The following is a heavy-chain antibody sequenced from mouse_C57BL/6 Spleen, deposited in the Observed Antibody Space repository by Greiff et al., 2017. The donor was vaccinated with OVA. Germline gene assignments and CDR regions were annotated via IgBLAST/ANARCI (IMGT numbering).Heavy chain of an antibody. Sequence: EVHLVESGPGLVKPSQTVFLTCTVTGISITTGNYRWSWLRQFPGNKLEWIGYIYYSGTITYNPSLTSRTTITRDTPKNQFFLEMNSLTAEDTATYYCARAFITTVVFDYWGQGTTLTVSS. CDR2: IYYSGTI. CDR3: ARAFITTVVFDY. J-gene: IGHJ2*01. V-gene: IGHV3-5*01. CDR1: GISITTGNYR. D-gene: IGHD1-1*01.